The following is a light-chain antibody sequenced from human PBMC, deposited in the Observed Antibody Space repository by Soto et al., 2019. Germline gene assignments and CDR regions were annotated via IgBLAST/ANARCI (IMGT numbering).Light chain of an antibody. Sequence: QSALTQPPSASGTPGQRVTISCSGSASSIGTNTVNWYRQLPGTAPKLLIYGDNQRPSGVPDRFSGSKSGTSASLAISGLQSEDEAEYYCAAWDGSLNNVLFGGGTQLTV. CDR1: ASSIGTNT. CDR3: AAWDGSLNNVL. V-gene: IGLV1-44*01. CDR2: GDN. J-gene: IGLJ2*01.